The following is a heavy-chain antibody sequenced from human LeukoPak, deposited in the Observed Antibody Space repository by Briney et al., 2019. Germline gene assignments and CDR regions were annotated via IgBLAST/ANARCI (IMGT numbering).Heavy chain of an antibody. CDR3: ARVWGDDIVVVVGPGAFDI. V-gene: IGHV1-2*02. D-gene: IGHD2-15*01. CDR1: GYRFSDYY. Sequence: ASVKVSCKASGYRFSDYYMHWVRQAPGQGLEWMGWINPKSGDTDYAQRFRGRVTMTRDTSISTAYMELSRLRSDDTAVYYCARVWGDDIVVVVGPGAFDIWGQGTMVTVSS. J-gene: IGHJ3*02. CDR2: INPKSGDT.